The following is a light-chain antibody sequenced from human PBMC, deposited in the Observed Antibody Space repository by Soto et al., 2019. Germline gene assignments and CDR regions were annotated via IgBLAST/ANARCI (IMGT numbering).Light chain of an antibody. CDR1: QDIRTW. J-gene: IGKJ5*01. CDR2: GAS. V-gene: IGKV1-12*01. Sequence: QMTQSPSSVSAYVGDRVTITCRASQDIRTWLAWYQQKPGKAPKILIYGASTLQGGVPSRFSGSGSGTYFTLTISSLQPEDSATYYCQHATTFPITFGQGTRLEIK. CDR3: QHATTFPIT.